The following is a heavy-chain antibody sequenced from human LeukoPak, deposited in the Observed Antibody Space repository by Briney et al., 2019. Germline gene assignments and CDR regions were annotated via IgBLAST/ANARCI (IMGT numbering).Heavy chain of an antibody. CDR2: ISYNGGNK. Sequence: GGSLRLSCAASGFTFSNSALSWVRQAPGKGLEWVSLISYNGGNKYYADSVKGRFTISRDNSKNTVYLQMNSLRAEDTAVYYCARDMGYYDFWSGFDYWGQGTLVTVSS. CDR3: ARDMGYYDFWSGFDY. D-gene: IGHD3-3*01. CDR1: GFTFSNSA. J-gene: IGHJ4*02. V-gene: IGHV3-30*04.